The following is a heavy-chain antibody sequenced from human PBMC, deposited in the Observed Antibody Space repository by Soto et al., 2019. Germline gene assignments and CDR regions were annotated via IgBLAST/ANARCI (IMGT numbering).Heavy chain of an antibody. CDR2: INWNGGTT. CDR1: GFIFDDYA. J-gene: IGHJ5*01. Sequence: EVQLVEFGGDLVPPGRSLRLSCAASGFIFDDYAMHWVRQVPRKGLEWVSGINWNGGTTRYADSVEGRFTISRDNAKNSLNLQMNSLRVEDTALYYCVKGGSVALIAAAGTGHYFDSWGQGTLVTVSS. V-gene: IGHV3-9*01. D-gene: IGHD6-6*01. CDR3: VKGGSVALIAAAGTGHYFDS.